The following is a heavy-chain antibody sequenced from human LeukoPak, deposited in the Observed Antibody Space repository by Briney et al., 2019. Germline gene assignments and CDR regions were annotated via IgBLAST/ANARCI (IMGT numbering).Heavy chain of an antibody. CDR3: ARLKYSSSWYLIGNWFDP. CDR2: IYTSGTT. CDR1: GGSVRRGNYY. J-gene: IGHJ5*02. V-gene: IGHV4-61*02. Sequence: PSQTLSLTCTVSGGSVRRGNYYWTWIRQPAGSGLEWIGRIYTSGTTDYNPSLRTRVTISVDASKNQFSLKLSSVTAADTAVYYCARLKYSSSWYLIGNWFDPWGQGTLVTVSS. D-gene: IGHD6-13*01.